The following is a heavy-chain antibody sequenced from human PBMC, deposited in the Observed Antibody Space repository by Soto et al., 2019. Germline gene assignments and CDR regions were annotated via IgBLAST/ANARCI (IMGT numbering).Heavy chain of an antibody. J-gene: IGHJ6*02. V-gene: IGHV3-30-3*01. D-gene: IGHD2-15*01. CDR3: ARMGLLHGMDV. CDR2: ISYDGSNK. CDR1: GFIFSSYV. Sequence: QVQLVESGGGVVQPGRSLRLSCAASGFIFSSYVVHWVRQAPGKGLEWVAFISYDGSNKYYADSVKGRFTISRDNPKNTLYLQMNSLRAEDTAVYYCARMGLLHGMDVWGQGTTVTVSS.